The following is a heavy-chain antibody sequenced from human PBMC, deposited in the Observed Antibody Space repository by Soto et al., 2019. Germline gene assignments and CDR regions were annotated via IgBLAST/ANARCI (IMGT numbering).Heavy chain of an antibody. D-gene: IGHD3-16*01. CDR2: ISSSSSYI. CDR3: ARAQRGVTWYYGMAV. Sequence: PGGSLRLSCAASGFTFSSYSMNWVRQAPGKGLEWVSSISSSSSYIYYADSVKGRFTISRDNAKNSLYLQMNSLRAEDTAVYYCARAQRGVTWYYGMAVWGQGTTVTVSS. J-gene: IGHJ6*02. V-gene: IGHV3-21*01. CDR1: GFTFSSYS.